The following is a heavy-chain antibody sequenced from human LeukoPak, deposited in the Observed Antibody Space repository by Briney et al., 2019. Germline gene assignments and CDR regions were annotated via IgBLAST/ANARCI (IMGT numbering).Heavy chain of an antibody. J-gene: IGHJ6*02. CDR1: GGTFSSYA. CDR2: IIPILGIA. D-gene: IGHD2-2*01. V-gene: IGHV1-69*04. CDR3: ARGVVVPAATHYYYYGMDV. Sequence: GASVKVSCKASGGTFSSYAISWVQQAPGQGLEWMGRIIPILGIANYAQKFQGRVTITADKSTSTAYMELSSLRSEDTAVYYCARGVVVPAATHYYYYGMDVWGQGTTVTVS.